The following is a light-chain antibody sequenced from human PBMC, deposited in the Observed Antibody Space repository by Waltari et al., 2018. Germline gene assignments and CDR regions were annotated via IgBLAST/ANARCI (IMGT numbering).Light chain of an antibody. CDR3: QQYNTAPLT. CDR2: WTS. CDR1: QTVLNSFNNKTC. V-gene: IGKV4-1*01. J-gene: IGKJ4*01. Sequence: DIVMTQSPDSLAVSLGERATTHGKASQTVLNSFNNKTCLAWYQQKPGQPPKLLIYWTSTRESGVPDRFSGSGSGTDFTLTISSLQAEDVAVYYCQQYNTAPLTFGGGTKVEIK.